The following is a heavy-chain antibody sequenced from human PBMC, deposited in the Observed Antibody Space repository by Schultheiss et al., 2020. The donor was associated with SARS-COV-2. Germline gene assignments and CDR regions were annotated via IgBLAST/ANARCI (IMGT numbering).Heavy chain of an antibody. Sequence: ASVKVSCKVSGFPLTELSIHWVRQAPGQGLEWMGIINPSGGSTSYAQKFQGRVTMTRDTSISTAYMELRSLRSDDTAVYYCAIGDYDSGGYYQFDHWGQGTLVTVSS. CDR3: AIGDYDSGGYYQFDH. D-gene: IGHD3-22*01. CDR2: INPSGGST. CDR1: GFPLTELS. J-gene: IGHJ4*02. V-gene: IGHV1-46*01.